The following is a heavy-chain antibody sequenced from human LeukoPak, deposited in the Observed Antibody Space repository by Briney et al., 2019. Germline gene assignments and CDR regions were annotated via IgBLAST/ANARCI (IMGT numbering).Heavy chain of an antibody. CDR3: ARDRSLQLDDILTGHYGMDV. D-gene: IGHD3-9*01. CDR1: GFTFSSYS. J-gene: IGHJ6*02. CDR2: ISSSSSYI. Sequence: PGGSLRLSCAASGFTFSSYSMNWVRQAPGKGLEWVSSISSSSSYIYYADSVKGRFTIPRDNAKNSLYLQMNSLRAEDTAVYYCARDRSLQLDDILTGHYGMDVWGQGTTVTVSS. V-gene: IGHV3-21*01.